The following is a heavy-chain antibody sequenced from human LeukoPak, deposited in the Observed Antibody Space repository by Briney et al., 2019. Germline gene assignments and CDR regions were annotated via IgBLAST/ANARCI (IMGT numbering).Heavy chain of an antibody. V-gene: IGHV1-46*01. Sequence: ASVKVSCKASGYTFTSYYMHWVRQAPGQGLEWMGIINPSGGSTSYAQKFQGRVTMTRDTSTSTVYMELSSLRSEDTAVYYCARSPDIAKQLVAHAFDIWGQGTMVTVSS. CDR2: INPSGGST. J-gene: IGHJ3*02. CDR3: ARSPDIAKQLVAHAFDI. D-gene: IGHD6-13*01. CDR1: GYTFTSYY.